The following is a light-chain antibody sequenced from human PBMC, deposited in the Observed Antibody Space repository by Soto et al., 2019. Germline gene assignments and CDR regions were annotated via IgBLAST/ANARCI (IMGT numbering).Light chain of an antibody. CDR2: GAS. CDR1: QTVANNY. J-gene: IGKJ4*01. CDR3: QQFGGSPLVT. V-gene: IGKV3-20*01. Sequence: EIVLTQSPGTLSLSPGERAILSCRASQTVANNYVAWYQQRPGQAPRLLLYGASYRATGVPDRFSGSGSGKDFTLTISRLEPDDSAVYYCQQFGGSPLVTFGGGTNVEIK.